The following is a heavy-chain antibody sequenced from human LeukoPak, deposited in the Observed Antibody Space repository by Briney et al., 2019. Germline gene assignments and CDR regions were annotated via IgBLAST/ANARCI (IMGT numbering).Heavy chain of an antibody. CDR3: ASFGISWRSSY. CDR2: ISSDGSDT. D-gene: IGHD2-21*01. CDR1: GFTFSSYW. J-gene: IGHJ4*02. Sequence: GGSLRLSCAASGFTFSSYWMHWVRQAPGKGLVWVSRISSDGSDTRYADSVKGRFTISRDNAKNTLFLQMNSLRAEDTAVYYCASFGISWRSSYWGQGTLVTVSS. V-gene: IGHV3-74*01.